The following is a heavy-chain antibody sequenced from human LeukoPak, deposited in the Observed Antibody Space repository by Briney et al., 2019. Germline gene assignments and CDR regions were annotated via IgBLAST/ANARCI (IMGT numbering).Heavy chain of an antibody. CDR3: AKDQSGWLRLTNFDC. J-gene: IGHJ4*02. Sequence: GGSLRLSCAASGFTFSSYAMSWVRQAPGKGLEWVSAISGSGGSTYYADSVKGRFTISRDNSKNTLYLQMNSLRAEDTAVYYCAKDQSGWLRLTNFDCWGQGTLVTVSS. CDR2: ISGSGGST. D-gene: IGHD5-12*01. V-gene: IGHV3-23*01. CDR1: GFTFSSYA.